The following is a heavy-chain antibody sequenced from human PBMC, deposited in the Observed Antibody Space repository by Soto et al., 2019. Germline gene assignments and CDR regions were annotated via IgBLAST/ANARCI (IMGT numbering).Heavy chain of an antibody. D-gene: IGHD6-19*01. CDR3: AKDTGGWPPNYYFDY. CDR1: GFIFSTYA. V-gene: IGHV3-64*01. CDR2: ISTCGGST. Sequence: PGGSLRLSCAASGFIFSTYAMHWVRQAPGKGLEYVSSISTCGGSTYYANSVKGRFTISRDNSKNTLYLQMNSLRAEDTAVYYCAKDTGGWPPNYYFDYWGQGTLVTVSS. J-gene: IGHJ4*02.